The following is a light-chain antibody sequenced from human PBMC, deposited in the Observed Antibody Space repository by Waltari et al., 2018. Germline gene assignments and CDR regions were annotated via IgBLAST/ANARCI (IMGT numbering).Light chain of an antibody. V-gene: IGKV2-28*01. Sequence: DIVMTQSPLSLPVTPGEPAYISCRSSQSPLHSNGYNYLDWYLQKPGQSAQLLIYLGSNRASGVPDRFSGSGSGTDFTLKISRVEAEDVGVYYCMQALQTPITFGPGTKVDIK. J-gene: IGKJ3*01. CDR1: QSPLHSNGYNY. CDR3: MQALQTPIT. CDR2: LGS.